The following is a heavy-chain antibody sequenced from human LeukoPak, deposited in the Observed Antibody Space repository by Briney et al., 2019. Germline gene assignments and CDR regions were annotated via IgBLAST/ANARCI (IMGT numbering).Heavy chain of an antibody. J-gene: IGHJ4*02. Sequence: ASVKISCKGSGYSFTSYWIGWVRQMPGKGLEWMGIIYPGDSDTRYSPSFQGQVTISADKSISTAYLQWSSLKASDTAMSYCAKQDYYDSSGYCDFDYWGQGTLVTVSS. CDR1: GYSFTSYW. D-gene: IGHD3-22*01. CDR2: IYPGDSDT. V-gene: IGHV5-51*01. CDR3: AKQDYYDSSGYCDFDY.